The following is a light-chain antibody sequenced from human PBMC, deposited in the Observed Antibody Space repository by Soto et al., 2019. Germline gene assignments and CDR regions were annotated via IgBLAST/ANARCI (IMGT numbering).Light chain of an antibody. V-gene: IGKV3-20*01. CDR2: GAS. Sequence: EIVLTQSPGTLSLSPGERATLSCRASQSVSSSYLAWYQQKPGQAPRLLIYGASSRATGIPDRFSGSGSGRDSPLTISRLEPEDFAVYYCQQYGSAPTSTFGQGTKVEIK. CDR1: QSVSSSY. J-gene: IGKJ1*01. CDR3: QQYGSAPTST.